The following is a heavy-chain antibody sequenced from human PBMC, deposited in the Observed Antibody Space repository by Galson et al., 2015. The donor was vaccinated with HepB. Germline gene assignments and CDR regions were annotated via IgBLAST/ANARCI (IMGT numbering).Heavy chain of an antibody. V-gene: IGHV3-23*01. D-gene: IGHD6-19*01. CDR1: GFTFSSYA. J-gene: IGHJ4*02. Sequence: SLRLSCAASGFTFSSYAMIWVRQAPGKGLEWVSAISGSGSRSYYADSVKGRFTISRDNSKNTLYLQMNSLRAEDTAVYYCAKDRSSGWYRRDFDYWGQGTLVTVSS. CDR3: AKDRSSGWYRRDFDY. CDR2: ISGSGSRS.